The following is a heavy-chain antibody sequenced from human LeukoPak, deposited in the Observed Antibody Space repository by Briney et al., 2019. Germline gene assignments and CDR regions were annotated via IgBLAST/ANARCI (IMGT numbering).Heavy chain of an antibody. D-gene: IGHD3-22*01. Sequence: PGASLRLSCAVSGITLSNYGMSWVRQTPGKGLECVAGISDSGGRINYADSVKGRFTISRDNPKNTLYLQMNSLRAEDTAVYFCAKRGVVIRVILVGFHKEAQYFDSWGQGALVTVSS. J-gene: IGHJ4*02. CDR3: AKRGVVIRVILVGFHKEAQYFDS. CDR2: ISDSGGRI. CDR1: GITLSNYG. V-gene: IGHV3-23*01.